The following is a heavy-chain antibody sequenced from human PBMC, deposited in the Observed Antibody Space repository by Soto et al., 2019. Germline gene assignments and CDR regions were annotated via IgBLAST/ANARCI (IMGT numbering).Heavy chain of an antibody. D-gene: IGHD3-3*01. CDR1: GGSISSYY. J-gene: IGHJ6*02. V-gene: IGHV4-59*01. CDR3: ARDRRPLYYDFWSGYVQGYYYYGMDV. Sequence: SETLSLTCTVSGGSISSYYWSWIRQPPGKGLEWIGYIYYSGSTNYNPSLKSRVTISVDTSKNQFSLKLSSVTAADTAVYYCARDRRPLYYDFWSGYVQGYYYYGMDVWGQGTTVT. CDR2: IYYSGST.